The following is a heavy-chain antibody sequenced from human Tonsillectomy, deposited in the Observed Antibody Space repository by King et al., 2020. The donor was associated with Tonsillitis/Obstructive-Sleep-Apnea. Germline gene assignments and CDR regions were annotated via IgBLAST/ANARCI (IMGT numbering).Heavy chain of an antibody. CDR3: ASDPGADY. CDR1: GDSISSISYY. J-gene: IGHJ4*02. V-gene: IGHV4-39*01. CDR2: IYYSGTT. Sequence: LQLQESGPGLVKPSETLSLTCTVSGDSISSISYYWVWIRQPPGKGLEWIGSIYYSGTTYYNPSLKSRVTISVDTSRNQFSLKLYSVTAVDTAVYYCASDPGADYWGQGTLVTVSS.